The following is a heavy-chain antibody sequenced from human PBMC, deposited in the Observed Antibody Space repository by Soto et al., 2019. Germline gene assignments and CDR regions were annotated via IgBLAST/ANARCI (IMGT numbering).Heavy chain of an antibody. J-gene: IGHJ4*02. CDR1: GFTVSSNY. CDR3: SRVESASGTTSDY. D-gene: IGHD1-7*01. Sequence: PGGSLRLSCAASGFTVSSNYMSWVRQAPGKGLEWVSVIYSGGSKYYADSVKGRFTISRDNSKNTLYLQMNSLRAEDTAVYYCSRVESASGTTSDYWGQGTLVTVSS. CDR2: IYSGGSK. V-gene: IGHV3-66*01.